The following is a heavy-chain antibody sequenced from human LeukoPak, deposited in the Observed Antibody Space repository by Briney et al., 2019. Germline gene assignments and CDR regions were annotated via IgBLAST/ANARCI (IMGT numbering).Heavy chain of an antibody. Sequence: SETLSLTCTVSGGSISSSSYYWGWIRQPPGKGLEWIGSIYYSGSTYYNPSLKSRVTISVDTSKNQFSLKLSSVTAADTAVYYCARGFGRVRGVIITGFDYWGQGTLVTVSS. J-gene: IGHJ4*02. CDR1: GGSISSSSYY. CDR3: ARGFGRVRGVIITGFDY. D-gene: IGHD3-10*01. CDR2: IYYSGST. V-gene: IGHV4-39*07.